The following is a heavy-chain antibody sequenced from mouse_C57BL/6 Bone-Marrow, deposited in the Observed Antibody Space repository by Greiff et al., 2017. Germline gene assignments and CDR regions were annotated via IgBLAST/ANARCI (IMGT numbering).Heavy chain of an antibody. CDR2: SRNKANDYTT. D-gene: IGHD2-1*01. CDR3: ARDAIYYGKD. Sequence: EVQLVESGGGLVQSGRSLRLSCATSGFTFSDFYMEWVRQAPGKGLEWIAASRNKANDYTTEYSASVKGRFIVSRDTSQSILYLQMNALRAEDTAIYYCARDAIYYGKDWGQGTLVTVSA. CDR1: GFTFSDFY. V-gene: IGHV7-1*01. J-gene: IGHJ3*01.